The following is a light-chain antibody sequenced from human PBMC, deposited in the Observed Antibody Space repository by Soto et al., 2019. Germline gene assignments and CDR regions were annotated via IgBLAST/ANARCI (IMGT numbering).Light chain of an antibody. CDR3: ASYAGSKGVL. Sequence: QSVLTQPPSASGSPGQSITISCTGTGNDVANYYYVSWYPQHPGKAPKLVIYEVNKRPSGVPDRFSGSKSGNTASLTVYGLQAEDEAAYYCASYAGSKGVLFGGGTKLTVL. V-gene: IGLV2-8*01. CDR2: EVN. CDR1: GNDVANYYY. J-gene: IGLJ3*02.